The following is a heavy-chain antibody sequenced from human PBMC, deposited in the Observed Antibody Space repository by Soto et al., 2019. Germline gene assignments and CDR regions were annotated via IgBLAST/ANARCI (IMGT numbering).Heavy chain of an antibody. CDR1: GFTFSDYY. CDR3: AREGSTALTGRYSFDF. CDR2: ISRSGTTI. D-gene: IGHD2-21*01. J-gene: IGHJ4*02. Sequence: QVQLVESGGGLVKPGGSLRLSCAASGFTFSDYYMSWIRQAPGKGLEWVALISRSGTTISYADSAKGRFTISRDNLKNSLYLQMRSLRAEDTAVYYCAREGSTALTGRYSFDFWGQGTLVTVSS. V-gene: IGHV3-11*01.